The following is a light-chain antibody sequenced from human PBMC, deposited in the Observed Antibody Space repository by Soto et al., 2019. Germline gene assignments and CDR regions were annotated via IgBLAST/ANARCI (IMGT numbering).Light chain of an antibody. CDR2: KAS. J-gene: IGKJ5*01. Sequence: DIQMTQSPSTLSASVGDRVTITCRASQSISSWLAWYQQKPGKAPKLLIYKASSLKSGLPSRFSGSGSGTDFTLTISSLQPEDFATYYCQQANSFPITFGQGTRLEI. CDR3: QQANSFPIT. V-gene: IGKV1-5*03. CDR1: QSISSW.